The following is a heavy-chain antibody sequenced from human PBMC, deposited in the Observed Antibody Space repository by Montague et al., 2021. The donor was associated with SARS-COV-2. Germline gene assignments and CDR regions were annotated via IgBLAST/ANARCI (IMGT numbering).Heavy chain of an antibody. CDR1: GDSISYFY. V-gene: IGHV4-4*07. CDR3: ARDVVAAPGTFDY. J-gene: IGHJ4*02. Sequence: SETLSLTCTVSGDSISYFYWCWIRLPPATGLDRIGRVSASRSAGSKYSLTSRVTMSVATSKTQFSLRLSPVTAAGTGLYYCARDVVAAPGTFDYWGQGALVTVSS. CDR2: VSASRSA. D-gene: IGHD6-13*01.